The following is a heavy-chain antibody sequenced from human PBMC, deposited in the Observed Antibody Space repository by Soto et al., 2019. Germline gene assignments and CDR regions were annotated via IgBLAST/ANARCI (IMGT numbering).Heavy chain of an antibody. CDR1: GYSFTTYW. J-gene: IGHJ3*01. CDR2: IYPGDSDT. D-gene: IGHD4-17*01. V-gene: IGHV5-51*01. Sequence: GESLKISCKGSGYSFTTYWIGWVRLLPGKGLEWMGLIYPGDSDTRYNPSFRGQVTISADKSNSTAYLRWSSLKASDTAIFYCARQMKSTVTSFAFDLWGQGTMVTVSS. CDR3: ARQMKSTVTSFAFDL.